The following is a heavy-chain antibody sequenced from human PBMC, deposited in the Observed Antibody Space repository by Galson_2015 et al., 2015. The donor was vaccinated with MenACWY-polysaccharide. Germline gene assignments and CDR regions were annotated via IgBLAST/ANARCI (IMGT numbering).Heavy chain of an antibody. V-gene: IGHV4-39*01. D-gene: IGHD2-2*01. CDR2: IYYSGST. J-gene: IGHJ5*02. CDR1: SASISSSSYY. CDR3: ARGRGYCSSTSCYYWFDP. Sequence: SETLSLTCTVSSASISSSSYYWGWIRQPPGKGLEWIGSIYYSGSTYYNPSLKSRVTISVDTSKNQFSLKLSSVTAADTAVYYCARGRGYCSSTSCYYWFDPWGQGTLVTVSS.